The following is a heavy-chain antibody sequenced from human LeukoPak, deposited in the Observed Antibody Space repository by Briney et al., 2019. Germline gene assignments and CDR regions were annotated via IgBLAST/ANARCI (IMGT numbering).Heavy chain of an antibody. J-gene: IGHJ4*02. Sequence: GASVKVSCQASGYTFTGYYMHWVRQAPGDGLEWIGWINPNSGGTNYAQKFQGRVTMTRDTSISTAYMELSRLRSDDTAVYYCAIVDVLMVYARLDYWGQGTLVTVSS. CDR2: INPNSGGT. CDR3: AIVDVLMVYARLDY. D-gene: IGHD2-8*01. V-gene: IGHV1-2*02. CDR1: GYTFTGYY.